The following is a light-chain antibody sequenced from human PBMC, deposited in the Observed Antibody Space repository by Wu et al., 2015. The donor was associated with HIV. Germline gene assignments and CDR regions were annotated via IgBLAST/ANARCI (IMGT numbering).Light chain of an antibody. J-gene: IGKJ3*01. CDR3: QQYGTFPFT. CDR2: GAS. CDR1: QSVNNY. Sequence: DIVLMQSPDTLSLSPGEGARLSCGASQSVNNYLGWYQQKSGQAPRLLIYGASIRAAGIPDRFTGSGSGTNFTLTISRLEPEDFAVYYCQQYGTFPFTFGPGTEVDI. V-gene: IGKV3-20*01.